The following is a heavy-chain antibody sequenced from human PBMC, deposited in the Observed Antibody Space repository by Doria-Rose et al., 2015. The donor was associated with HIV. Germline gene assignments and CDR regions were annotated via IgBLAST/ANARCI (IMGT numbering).Heavy chain of an antibody. D-gene: IGHD2-15*01. V-gene: IGHV1-69*06. CDR1: GGTFNTYA. CDR3: AGDRCSGASCYHYYYGLDV. Sequence: CKASGGTFNTYAVTWVRQAPGHGLEWMGGFIPMFDTANYAQKFQGRVTFTADTSTTTAYMELSSLRSGDTAVYYCAGDRCSGASCYHYYYGLDVWGQGTTVTVSS. J-gene: IGHJ6*02. CDR2: FIPMFDTA.